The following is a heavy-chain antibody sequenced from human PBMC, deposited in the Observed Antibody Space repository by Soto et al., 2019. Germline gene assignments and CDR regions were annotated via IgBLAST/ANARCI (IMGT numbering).Heavy chain of an antibody. V-gene: IGHV3-23*01. CDR3: AKDAVPYNGQWDWFDR. D-gene: IGHD3-10*01. CDR1: GFTFSDYA. Sequence: QLLESGGGLVQPGGSLRLSCAASGFTFSDYAMTWVRQAPGKGLEWVSGIGGGGDDTYYGDSVKGRFTISRDNYKNALYLEMNSLRGEDTAVYYCAKDAVPYNGQWDWFDRWGQGTLVTVSS. J-gene: IGHJ5*02. CDR2: IGGGGDDT.